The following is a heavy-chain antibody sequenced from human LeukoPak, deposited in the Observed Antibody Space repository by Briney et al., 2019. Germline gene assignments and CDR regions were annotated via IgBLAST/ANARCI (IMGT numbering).Heavy chain of an antibody. Sequence: ASVKVSCKASGYTFTGYFMHWVRQAPGQGLEWMGWINAGNGDTKYSQNFQDRVTITRDTSANTAYMELSSLTSEDTALYYCARDDCGDTCYPGGYWGQGTLVTVSS. CDR1: GYTFTGYF. CDR3: ARDDCGDTCYPGGY. J-gene: IGHJ4*02. V-gene: IGHV1-3*01. D-gene: IGHD2-21*01. CDR2: INAGNGDT.